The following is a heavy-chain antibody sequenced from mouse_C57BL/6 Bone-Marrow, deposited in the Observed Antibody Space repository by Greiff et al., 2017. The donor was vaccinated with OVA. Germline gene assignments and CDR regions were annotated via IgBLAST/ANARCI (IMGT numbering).Heavy chain of an antibody. V-gene: IGHV1-54*01. Sequence: QVQLQQSGAELVRPGTSVKVSCKASGYAFTNYLIEWVKQRPGQGLEWIGVINPSDSYTNYNQKFKGKATLTVDTSSSTAYMQLSSLTSEDSAVYYCARSDGYYWFAYWGQGTLVTVSA. CDR2: INPSDSYT. J-gene: IGHJ3*01. CDR3: ARSDGYYWFAY. D-gene: IGHD2-3*01. CDR1: GYAFTNYL.